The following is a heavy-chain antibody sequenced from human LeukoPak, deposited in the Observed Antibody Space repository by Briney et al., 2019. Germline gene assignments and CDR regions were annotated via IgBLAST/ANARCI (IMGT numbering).Heavy chain of an antibody. CDR1: GYTLRDYY. CDR2: LNPHSGGT. D-gene: IGHD2-15*01. V-gene: IGHV1-2*02. CDR3: ARGLRIINGLDV. Sequence: ASVKVSCKASGYTLRDYYISWVRQAPGQGLEWLGWLNPHSGGTNYAQKFQGRVTLTSDTSTSTAYMELSLLSSDDTAIYYCARGLRIINGLDVWGKGTTVIVSS. J-gene: IGHJ6*04.